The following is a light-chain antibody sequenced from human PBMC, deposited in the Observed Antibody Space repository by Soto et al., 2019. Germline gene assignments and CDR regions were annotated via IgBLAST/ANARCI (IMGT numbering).Light chain of an antibody. V-gene: IGKV3-20*01. CDR3: HQYGSSLGT. J-gene: IGKJ2*01. CDR2: DAV. CDR1: QSVTGTN. Sequence: IVLTQSPVTLSLSPGEGATLSCRASQSVTGTNLAWYQQRSGQAPRLLIYDAVRRATGIPDRFSGSGSGTDFILTISRLEPEDFAVYYCHQYGSSLGTFGQGTKVEI.